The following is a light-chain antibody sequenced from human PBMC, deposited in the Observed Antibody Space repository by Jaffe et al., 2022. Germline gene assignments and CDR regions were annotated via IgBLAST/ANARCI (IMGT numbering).Light chain of an antibody. CDR3: QQYDNWPPIT. CDR2: DAY. J-gene: IGKJ5*01. V-gene: IGKV3-15*01. Sequence: EIVMTQSPATLSVSPGERATLSCRASQSVGYRLAWYQQKPGQGPRLIIYDAYTRAPGIPARFSGGGSGTEFTLTITSLQSEDSAVYYCQQYDNWPPITFGQGTRLDIK. CDR1: QSVGYR.